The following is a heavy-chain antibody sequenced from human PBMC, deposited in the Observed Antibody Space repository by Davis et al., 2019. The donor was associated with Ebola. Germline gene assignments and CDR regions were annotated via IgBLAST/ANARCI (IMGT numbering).Heavy chain of an antibody. Sequence: PSETLSLTCSVSGGSISSFYWSWIRQPPGKGLEWIGYIYYSGSINYNPSFKSRVTISVHTSKIQFSLRLYSVTAADTALYYCARDVGSGYFETWGQGTLVTVSS. CDR3: ARDVGSGYFET. CDR1: GGSISSFY. V-gene: IGHV4-59*01. CDR2: IYYSGSI. D-gene: IGHD3-22*01. J-gene: IGHJ5*02.